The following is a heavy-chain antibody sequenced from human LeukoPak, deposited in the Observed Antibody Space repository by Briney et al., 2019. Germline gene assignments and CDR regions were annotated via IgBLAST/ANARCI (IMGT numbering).Heavy chain of an antibody. V-gene: IGHV3-7*01. J-gene: IGHJ4*02. CDR3: AREGVPYVLGGDY. CDR1: GFTFSRYW. Sequence: GGSLRLFCAASGFTFSRYWMSWVRQAPGKGLEWVANITETGSEKKYLDSVKGRFTISRDNAKNSLYLQMDSLRAEDTALYYCAREGVPYVLGGDYWGQG. D-gene: IGHD3-10*02. CDR2: ITETGSEK.